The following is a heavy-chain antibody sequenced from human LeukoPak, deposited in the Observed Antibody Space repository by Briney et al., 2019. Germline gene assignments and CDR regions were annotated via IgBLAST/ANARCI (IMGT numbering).Heavy chain of an antibody. V-gene: IGHV3-74*01. CDR3: ARVQYYGSGSYYNWFDP. J-gene: IGHJ5*02. CDR1: GFTFSSSW. D-gene: IGHD3-10*01. Sequence: QPGGSLRLSCAASGFTFSSSWMHWVRQAPGKCLVWVSRTNSDGSSTTYADSVKGRFTISRDNAKNTLYLQMNSLRAEDTAVYYCARVQYYGSGSYYNWFDPWGQGTLVTVSS. CDR2: TNSDGSST.